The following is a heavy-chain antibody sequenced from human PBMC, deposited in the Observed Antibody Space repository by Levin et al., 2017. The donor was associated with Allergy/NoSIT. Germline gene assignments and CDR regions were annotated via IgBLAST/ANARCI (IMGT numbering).Heavy chain of an antibody. J-gene: IGHJ4*02. CDR3: ARAKRFGELLCDY. CDR1: GYTFTGYY. V-gene: IGHV1-2*04. CDR2: INPNSGGT. Sequence: ASVKVSCKASGYTFTGYYMHWVRQAPGQGLEWMGWINPNSGGTKYAQKLQGWVTMTRDTSISTAYMELSRLRSDDTAVYYCARAKRFGELLCDYWGQGTLVTVAS. D-gene: IGHD3-10*01.